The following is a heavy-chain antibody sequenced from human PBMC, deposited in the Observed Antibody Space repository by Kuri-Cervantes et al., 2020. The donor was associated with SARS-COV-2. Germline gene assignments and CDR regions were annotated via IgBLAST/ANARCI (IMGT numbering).Heavy chain of an antibody. D-gene: IGHD6-13*01. CDR1: GGSISSSSYY. CDR2: IYYSGST. V-gene: IGHV4-39*07. J-gene: IGHJ5*02. CDR3: ARRSYSSSSNWFDP. Sequence: GSLRLSCTVSGGSISSSSYYWGWIRQPPGKGLEWIGSIYYSGSTYYNPSLKSRVTISVDTSKNQFSLKLSSVTAADTAVYYCARRSYSSSSNWFDPWGQGTLVTVSS.